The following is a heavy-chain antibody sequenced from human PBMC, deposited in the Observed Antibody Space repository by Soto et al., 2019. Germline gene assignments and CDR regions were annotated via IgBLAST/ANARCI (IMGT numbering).Heavy chain of an antibody. D-gene: IGHD3-10*01. V-gene: IGHV3-23*01. CDR3: APLAAGSEF. J-gene: IGHJ4*02. CDR1: GFTFRSHA. Sequence: EVQLLEAGGGSVQPGGSLRLSCAASGFTFRSHAMTWVRQAPGKGLEWVSAISGSGSSTYYADSVKGRFAISRDNSRNTLYLQMNSLRAEDTAVYFCAPLAAGSEFWGQGTLVTVSS. CDR2: ISGSGSST.